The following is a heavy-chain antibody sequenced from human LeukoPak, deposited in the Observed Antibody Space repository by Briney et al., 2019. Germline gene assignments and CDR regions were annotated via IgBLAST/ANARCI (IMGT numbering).Heavy chain of an antibody. D-gene: IGHD6-19*01. CDR2: IYYSGST. CDR1: GGSISSYY. J-gene: IGHJ3*02. CDR3: ARLSSGWYTALAFDI. V-gene: IGHV4-59*08. Sequence: SQTLSLTCTVSGGSISSYYWSWIRQPPGKGLEWIGYIYYSGSTNYNPSLKSRVTISVDTSKNQFSLKLSSVTAADTAVYYCARLSSGWYTALAFDIWGQGTMVTVSS.